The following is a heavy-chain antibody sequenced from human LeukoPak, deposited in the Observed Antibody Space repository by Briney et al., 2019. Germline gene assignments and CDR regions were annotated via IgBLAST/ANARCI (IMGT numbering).Heavy chain of an antibody. J-gene: IGHJ1*01. Sequence: GASVKVSCKASGYTFTSYGISWVRQAPGQGLEWMGWISAYNGNTNYAQKLQGRVTMTTDTSTSTAYMELRSLRSDDTAVYYCARSIRKGIAAAYSQHWGQGTLVTVSS. D-gene: IGHD6-13*01. CDR2: ISAYNGNT. V-gene: IGHV1-18*04. CDR1: GYTFTSYG. CDR3: ARSIRKGIAAAYSQH.